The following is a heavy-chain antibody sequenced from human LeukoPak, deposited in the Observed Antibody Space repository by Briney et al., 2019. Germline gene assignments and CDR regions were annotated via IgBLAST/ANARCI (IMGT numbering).Heavy chain of an antibody. V-gene: IGHV3-23*01. CDR2: SSGSGGST. CDR3: AKDQAAAVHYYMDV. CDR1: GFTFSNYA. D-gene: IGHD6-13*01. J-gene: IGHJ6*03. Sequence: GGSLRLSCAASGFTFSNYAMSWVRQAPGKGLEWVSASSGSGGSTYYGASVKGRFTISRDNSKNTLYLQMNSLRAEDTAVYYCAKDQAAAVHYYMDVWGKGTTVTVSS.